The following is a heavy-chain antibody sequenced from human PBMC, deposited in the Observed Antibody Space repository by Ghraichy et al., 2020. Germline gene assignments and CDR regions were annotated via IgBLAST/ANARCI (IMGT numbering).Heavy chain of an antibody. CDR3: VRAGGGIHDY. CDR2: INQDGSEK. Sequence: GGSLRLSCAASGFTFSSYWMSWVRQAPGKGLEWVANINQDGSEKSYVDSVKGRFTISRDNAKDSLSLQMNSLRVDDTAMYYCVRAGGGIHDYWGQGTLVIVSS. D-gene: IGHD3-16*01. CDR1: GFTFSSYW. J-gene: IGHJ4*02. V-gene: IGHV3-7*01.